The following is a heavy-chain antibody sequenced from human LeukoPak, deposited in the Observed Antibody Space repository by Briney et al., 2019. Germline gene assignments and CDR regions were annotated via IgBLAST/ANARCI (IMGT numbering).Heavy chain of an antibody. CDR2: IIPDGSTT. D-gene: IGHD2-2*01. Sequence: GSLRLSCAVSGFTFSRYWMHWVRQPPANGLMWVSPIIPDGSTTTYGNSVTDRSTTSTDNPTNTMYLQMNSLVAADTPVYYCRTVLRSNRYELCDYWGEGTLVTVSS. CDR1: GFTFSRYW. J-gene: IGHJ4*02. CDR3: RTVLRSNRYELCDY. V-gene: IGHV3-74*03.